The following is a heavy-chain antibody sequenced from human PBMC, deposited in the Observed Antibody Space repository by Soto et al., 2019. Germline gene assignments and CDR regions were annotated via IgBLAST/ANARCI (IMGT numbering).Heavy chain of an antibody. J-gene: IGHJ4*02. Sequence: PSETLSLTCTVSGGSISSGDYYWSWIRQSPDKGLEWIRHIYNGGNTYNNPSLESRVAISVDTSKNQFSLKLSSVSAADTAVYYCARGPSGDKVDYWGQGTLVTVSS. CDR2: IYNGGNT. CDR3: ARGPSGDKVDY. CDR1: GGSISSGDYY. D-gene: IGHD7-27*01. V-gene: IGHV4-30-4*01.